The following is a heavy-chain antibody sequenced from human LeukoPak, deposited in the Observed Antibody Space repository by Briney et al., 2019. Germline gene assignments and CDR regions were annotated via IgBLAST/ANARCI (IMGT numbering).Heavy chain of an antibody. J-gene: IGHJ4*02. CDR1: GFTFSTYA. CDR3: ARDVPDY. Sequence: GGSLRLSCAASGFTFSTYAMNWVRQAPGKGLEWVSGISGSGVSTYYADSVKGRFTISRDNAKNTLYLQMNSLRAEDTAVYYCARDVPDYWGQGTLVTVSA. CDR2: ISGSGVST. V-gene: IGHV3-23*01.